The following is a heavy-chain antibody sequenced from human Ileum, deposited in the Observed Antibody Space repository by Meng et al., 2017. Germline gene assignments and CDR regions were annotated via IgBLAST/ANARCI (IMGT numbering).Heavy chain of an antibody. CDR2: MNPNSGNT. CDR1: GFIFSSYD. V-gene: IGHV1-8*01. D-gene: IGHD1-1*01. CDR3: ARRTQSTGTALGY. J-gene: IGHJ4*02. Sequence: QVQLAQSGPEVKKPGASVTVSCKASGFIFSSYDINWVRQAPRQGLEWMGWMNPNSGNTGFAQKFQDRITMTRDTSINTAYMELSSLTSEDTAVYYCARRTQSTGTALGYWGQGTLVTVSS.